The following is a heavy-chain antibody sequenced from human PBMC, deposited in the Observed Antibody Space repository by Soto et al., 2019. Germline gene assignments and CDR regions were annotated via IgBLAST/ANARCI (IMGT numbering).Heavy chain of an antibody. V-gene: IGHV6-1*01. CDR1: GASVSSKSAA. CDR2: TYYRSKWYN. J-gene: IGHJ6*02. CDR3: ARALIQLWPHYYYGMDV. D-gene: IGHD5-18*01. Sequence: PSQTLSLTCAISGASVSSKSAAGECSIRSRSRVLEWLGRTYYRSKWYNDYAVSVKSRITINPDTSKNQFSLKVNSVTAADTAVYYCARALIQLWPHYYYGMDVWGQGTTVTVSS.